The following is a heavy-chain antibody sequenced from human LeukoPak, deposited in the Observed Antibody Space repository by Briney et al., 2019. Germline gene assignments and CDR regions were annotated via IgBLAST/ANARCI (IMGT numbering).Heavy chain of an antibody. CDR2: IYYSGST. CDR3: ARTRGYSGYEDFDY. Sequence: SQTLSLTCTVSSGSISSGGYYWSWIRQHPGRGLEWIGYIYYSGSTYYNPSLKSRVTISVDTSKNQFSLKLSSVTAADTAVYYCARTRGYSGYEDFDYWGQGTLVTVSS. D-gene: IGHD5-12*01. CDR1: SGSISSGGYY. J-gene: IGHJ4*02. V-gene: IGHV4-31*03.